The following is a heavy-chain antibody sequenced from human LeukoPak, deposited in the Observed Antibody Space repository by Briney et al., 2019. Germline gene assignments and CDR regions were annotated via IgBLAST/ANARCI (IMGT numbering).Heavy chain of an antibody. V-gene: IGHV4-31*03. CDR2: IYYSGST. J-gene: IGHJ4*02. CDR1: GGSISSGGYY. Sequence: SQTLSLTCTVSGGSISSGGYYWSWIRQHPGKGLEWIGYIYYSGSTYYNPSLKSRVTISVATSKNQCSLKLSSVTAADTAVYYCARSGGDYIPFDYWGQGTLVTVSS. CDR3: ARSGGDYIPFDY. D-gene: IGHD2-21*02.